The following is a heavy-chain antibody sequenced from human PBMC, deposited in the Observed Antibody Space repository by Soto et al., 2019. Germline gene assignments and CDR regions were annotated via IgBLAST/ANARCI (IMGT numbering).Heavy chain of an antibody. V-gene: IGHV1-69*05. D-gene: IGHD3-3*01. CDR1: GGTFSNSA. J-gene: IGHJ4*02. CDR3: ARDSPVLRFLEWLSNFDY. CDR2: IMPIFSTP. Sequence: ASVKVSCNASGGTFSNSAISWVRQAPGQRNEWMRRIMPIFSTPDYAQRLQGRVTITRDTSTSTAYMELRSLRSDDTAVYYCARDSPVLRFLEWLSNFDYWGQGTLVTVSS.